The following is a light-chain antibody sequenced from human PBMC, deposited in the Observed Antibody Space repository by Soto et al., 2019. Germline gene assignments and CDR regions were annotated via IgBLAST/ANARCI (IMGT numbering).Light chain of an antibody. CDR2: EVT. Sequence: QSALTQPASVSGSLGQSINISCTGTSGDIGIYNFVSWFQQHPGKAPKLMIYEVTHRPSGVSDRFSASKSGNTASLTISGLQAEDEADYYCTSYTRSTTWVFGGGTKLTVL. CDR1: SGDIGIYNF. J-gene: IGLJ3*02. V-gene: IGLV2-14*01. CDR3: TSYTRSTTWV.